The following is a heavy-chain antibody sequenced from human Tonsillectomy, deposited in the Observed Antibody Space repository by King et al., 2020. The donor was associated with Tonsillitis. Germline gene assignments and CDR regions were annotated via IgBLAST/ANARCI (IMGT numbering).Heavy chain of an antibody. J-gene: IGHJ5*02. CDR2: IEWDDEK. V-gene: IGHV2-70*04. CDR1: GFSLSTDEMR. Sequence: TLKESGPALVKPTQTLTLTCTFSGFSLSTDEMRVSWVRQPPGKALEWLACIEWDDEKFYSTSLKTRLTISSDTSKNQVVLRMTNMDPGDTATYYCTRSQAGSNWFDPWGRGTLVTVSS. CDR3: TRSQAGSNWFDP.